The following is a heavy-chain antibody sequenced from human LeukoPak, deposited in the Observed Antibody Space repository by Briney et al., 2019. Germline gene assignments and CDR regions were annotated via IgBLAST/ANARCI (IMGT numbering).Heavy chain of an antibody. CDR1: GFTFRSYA. CDR2: ISYIGDTK. V-gene: IGHV3-30*18. Sequence: PGRSLRLSCAASGFTFRSYAMRWVRQAPGKGLEWVSVISYIGDTKYSADSVKGGFTISRDNSRNSLHLHLNSLRAQDTALYYCAKAPDQLELPFDGWGQGTLVTAS. J-gene: IGHJ4*02. CDR3: AKAPDQLELPFDG. D-gene: IGHD1-26*01.